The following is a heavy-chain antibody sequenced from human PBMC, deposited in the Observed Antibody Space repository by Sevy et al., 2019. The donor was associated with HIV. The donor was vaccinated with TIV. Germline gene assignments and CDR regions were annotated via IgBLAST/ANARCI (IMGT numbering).Heavy chain of an antibody. V-gene: IGHV3-30*18. Sequence: GGSLRLSCAASGFTFSSYGMHWVRQAPGKGLEWVAVISYDGSNKYYADSVKGRFTISRDNSKNTLYLQMNSLRAEDTAVYYCAKEGYSSSGALHQTYYYYYGMDVWGQGTTVTVSS. CDR1: GFTFSSYG. D-gene: IGHD6-13*01. J-gene: IGHJ6*02. CDR3: AKEGYSSSGALHQTYYYYYGMDV. CDR2: ISYDGSNK.